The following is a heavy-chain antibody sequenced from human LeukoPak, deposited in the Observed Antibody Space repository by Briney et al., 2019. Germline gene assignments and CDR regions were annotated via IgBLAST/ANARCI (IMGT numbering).Heavy chain of an antibody. J-gene: IGHJ4*02. CDR2: ISYDGSNK. V-gene: IGHV3-30*18. CDR3: AKGDSSSWYSIGY. Sequence: GRSLRLSRAASGFTFSSYGMHWVRQAPGKGLEWVAVISYDGSNKYYADSVKGRFTISRDNSKNTLYLQMNSLRAEDTAVYYCAKGDSSSWYSIGYWGQGTLVTVSS. CDR1: GFTFSSYG. D-gene: IGHD6-13*01.